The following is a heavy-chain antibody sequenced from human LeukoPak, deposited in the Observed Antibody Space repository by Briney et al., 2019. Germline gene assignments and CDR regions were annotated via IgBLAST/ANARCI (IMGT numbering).Heavy chain of an antibody. J-gene: IGHJ3*02. D-gene: IGHD3-10*01. V-gene: IGHV3-53*01. CDR2: IYSGGST. Sequence: PSETLSLTCTVSGGSISSGGYYWSWIRQHPGKGLEWVSVIYSGGSTYYADSVKGRFTISRDNSKNTLYLQMNSLRAEDTAVYYCARDRGHRSHAFDIWGQGTMVTVSS. CDR1: GGSISSGGYY. CDR3: ARDRGHRSHAFDI.